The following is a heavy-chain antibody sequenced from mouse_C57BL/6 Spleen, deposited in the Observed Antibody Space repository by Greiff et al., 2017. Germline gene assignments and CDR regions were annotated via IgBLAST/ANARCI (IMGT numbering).Heavy chain of an antibody. D-gene: IGHD2-5*01. CDR1: GYTFTDYY. V-gene: IGHV1-19*01. CDR3: ARGDSNYVYFDY. CDR2: INPYNGGT. J-gene: IGHJ2*01. Sequence: VQLQQSGPVLVKPGASVKMSCKASGYTFTDYYMNWVKQSHGKSLEWIGVINPYNGGTSYNQKFKGKDTLTVDKSSSTAYMELNSLTSEDSAVYYCARGDSNYVYFDYWGQGTTLTVSS.